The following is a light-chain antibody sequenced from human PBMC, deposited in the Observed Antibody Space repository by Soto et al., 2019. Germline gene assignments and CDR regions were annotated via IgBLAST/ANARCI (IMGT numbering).Light chain of an antibody. CDR2: AAS. Sequence: DIYMTQSPSSLSASVGDRVTITCRASQGIRDDLAWYQQKPGRAPKRLIYAASTLQSGVPLRFSGSGSGTEFTLTISSLKPEDIATYYCLQHGSYPRTFGQGTKVDIK. V-gene: IGKV1-17*01. CDR1: QGIRDD. CDR3: LQHGSYPRT. J-gene: IGKJ1*01.